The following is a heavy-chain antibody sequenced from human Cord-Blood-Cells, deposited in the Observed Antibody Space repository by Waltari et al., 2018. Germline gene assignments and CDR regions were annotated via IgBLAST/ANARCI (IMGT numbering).Heavy chain of an antibody. CDR1: GYTFTSYG. D-gene: IGHD7-27*01. CDR3: ARSDPSFRTGNWYFDL. Sequence: QVQLVQSGAEVKKPGASVKVSCKASGYTFTSYGISWVRQAPGQGLEWMGWISAYKGKTKYEQKLQGRVTMTTDTSKSTDYMELRSLRSADTAVYCCARSDPSFRTGNWYFDLWGRGTVVTVSS. V-gene: IGHV1-18*04. J-gene: IGHJ2*01. CDR2: ISAYKGKT.